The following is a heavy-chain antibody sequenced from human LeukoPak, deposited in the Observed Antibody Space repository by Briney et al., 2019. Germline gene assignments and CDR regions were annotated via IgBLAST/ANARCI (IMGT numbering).Heavy chain of an antibody. CDR3: ARRVRWLDYYGSVTYAFDI. V-gene: IGHV4-59*08. CDR1: GGSISSYY. Sequence: SETLSLTCTVSGGSISSYYWSWIRQPPGKGLEWIGYIHYSGSTNYNPSLKSRVTISVDTSKNQFSLKLSSVTAADTAVYYCARRVRWLDYYGSVTYAFDIWGQGTMVTVSS. CDR2: IHYSGST. D-gene: IGHD3-10*01. J-gene: IGHJ3*02.